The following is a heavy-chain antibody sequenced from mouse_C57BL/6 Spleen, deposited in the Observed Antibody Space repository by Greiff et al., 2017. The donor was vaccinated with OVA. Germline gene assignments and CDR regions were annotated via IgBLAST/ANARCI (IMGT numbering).Heavy chain of an antibody. J-gene: IGHJ3*01. D-gene: IGHD2-4*01. CDR1: GYAFTNYL. Sequence: QVQLQQSGAELVRPGTSVKVSCKASGYAFTNYLIEWVKQRPGQGLEWIGVINPGSGGTNYNEKFKGKATLTADKSSSTAYMQLSSLTSEDSAVYFCARYDYDGAWFAYWGQETLVTVSA. CDR3: ARYDYDGAWFAY. V-gene: IGHV1-54*01. CDR2: INPGSGGT.